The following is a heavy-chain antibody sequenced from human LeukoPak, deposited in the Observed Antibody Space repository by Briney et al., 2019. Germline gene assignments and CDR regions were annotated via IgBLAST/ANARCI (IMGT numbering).Heavy chain of an antibody. CDR1: GGTFSSYA. J-gene: IGHJ4*02. CDR2: IIPIFGTA. D-gene: IGHD6-13*01. CDR3: ASSLSLIAAAVFDY. Sequence: GASVKVSCKASGGTFSSYAISWVRQAPGQGLERMGGIIPIFGTANYAQKFQGRVTITADESTSTAYMELSSLRSEDTAVYYCASSLSLIAAAVFDYWGQGTLVTVSS. V-gene: IGHV1-69*01.